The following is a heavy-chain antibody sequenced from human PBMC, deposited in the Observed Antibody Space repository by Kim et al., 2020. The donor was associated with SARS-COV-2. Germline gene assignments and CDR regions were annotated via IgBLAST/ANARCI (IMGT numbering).Heavy chain of an antibody. J-gene: IGHJ6*02. Sequence: GGSLRLSCAASGFTFSSYGIHWVRQAQGKGLERVAVISYDGSNKYYADSEKGRFTISRDNSKNTLYLQMNSLRAEDTAVYYCARALGVGYCSGGSCYYYGMDVWGQGTTVTVSS. V-gene: IGHV3-33*05. CDR1: GFTFSSYG. CDR3: ARALGVGYCSGGSCYYYGMDV. CDR2: ISYDGSNK. D-gene: IGHD2-15*01.